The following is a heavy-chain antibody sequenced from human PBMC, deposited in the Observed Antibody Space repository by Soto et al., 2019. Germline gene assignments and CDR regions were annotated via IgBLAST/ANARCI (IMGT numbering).Heavy chain of an antibody. CDR3: ARGSAAAGNQVGY. J-gene: IGHJ4*02. CDR1: GGTFSSYT. Sequence: RASVKVSCKASGGTFSSYTISWVRQAPGQGLEWMGRIIPILGIANYAQKFQGRVTITADKSTSTAYMELSSLRSEDTAVYYCARGSAAAGNQVGYWGQGTLVTVSS. D-gene: IGHD6-13*01. V-gene: IGHV1-69*02. CDR2: IIPILGIA.